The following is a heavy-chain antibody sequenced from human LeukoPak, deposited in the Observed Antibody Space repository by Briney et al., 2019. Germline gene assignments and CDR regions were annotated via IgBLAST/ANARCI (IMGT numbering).Heavy chain of an antibody. CDR1: GASISNKF. D-gene: IGHD3-3*01. J-gene: IGHJ4*02. Sequence: SQTLSLTCNVSGASISNKFWSWIRHPPGKGLEWIGYTSYTGTTNYNPSLQSRVTIPVDTSKNQLSLKVTSMTAADTAVYYCARDTSGYYGRYEHWGQGTLVTVSS. V-gene: IGHV4-59*01. CDR2: TSYTGTT. CDR3: ARDTSGYYGRYEH.